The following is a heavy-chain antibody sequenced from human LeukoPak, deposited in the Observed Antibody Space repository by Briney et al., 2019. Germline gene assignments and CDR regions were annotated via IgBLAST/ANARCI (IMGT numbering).Heavy chain of an antibody. CDR1: GFMFSSYA. Sequence: GGSLRLSCAASGFMFSSYAMSWVRQAPGKGLEWVSGISGSGGSTYYADSVKGRFTISRDNSKNTQYLQMNSLRAEDTAVYYCAKRLSAFDIWGQGTMVTVSS. CDR3: AKRLSAFDI. CDR2: ISGSGGST. D-gene: IGHD5-12*01. V-gene: IGHV3-23*01. J-gene: IGHJ3*02.